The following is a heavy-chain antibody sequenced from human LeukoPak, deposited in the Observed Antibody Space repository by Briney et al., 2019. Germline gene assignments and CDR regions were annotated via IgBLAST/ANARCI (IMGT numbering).Heavy chain of an antibody. J-gene: IGHJ4*02. D-gene: IGHD2-2*02. Sequence: SETLSLTCAVYGGSFSGYYWSWVRQPPGKGLEGIGEINNSGRNNNNPSLKSRVTISVDTSKNQFSLRLSSVTAADTAVYYCARGLYVTSAITVFDYWGQGTLVTVSS. CDR2: INNSGRN. CDR3: ARGLYVTSAITVFDY. CDR1: GGSFSGYY. V-gene: IGHV4-34*01.